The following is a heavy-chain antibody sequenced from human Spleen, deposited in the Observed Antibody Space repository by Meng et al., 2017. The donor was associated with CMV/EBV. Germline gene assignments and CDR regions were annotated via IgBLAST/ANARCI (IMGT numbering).Heavy chain of an antibody. CDR2: ISITGSII. V-gene: IGHV3-11*04. Sequence: GESLKISCVASGFTLSDYYMSWIRQAPGRGLEWVSLISITGSIIHYADSVKGRFTISRDNARDSVFLSMNSLRAEDTAVYYCAKDLGGGDNYYYAMDVWGQGTTVTVSS. CDR1: GFTLSDYY. CDR3: AKDLGGGDNYYYAMDV. J-gene: IGHJ6*02. D-gene: IGHD2-21*01.